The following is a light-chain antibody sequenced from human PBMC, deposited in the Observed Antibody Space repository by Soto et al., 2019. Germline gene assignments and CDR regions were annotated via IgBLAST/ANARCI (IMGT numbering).Light chain of an antibody. CDR1: ERISSNF. CDR3: QQYGTSPFT. Sequence: VLTQSPDTLSLSPGERATLSCRASERISSNFLGWYQQRPGQAPRLLIYGASTMASGIPDRFSGSGSGTVFALTISLQDPEDFAVFYCQQYGTSPFTFGPGTTVEIK. J-gene: IGKJ3*01. V-gene: IGKV3-20*01. CDR2: GAS.